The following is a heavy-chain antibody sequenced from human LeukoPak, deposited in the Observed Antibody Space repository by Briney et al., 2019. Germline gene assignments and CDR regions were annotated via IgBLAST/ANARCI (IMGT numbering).Heavy chain of an antibody. D-gene: IGHD1-1*01. V-gene: IGHV3-21*01. CDR3: ARVTGTTAGDH. CDR2: ISSGSTSI. J-gene: IGHJ5*02. Sequence: GGSLRVSCAASGFSFSSYSMDWVRQAPGKGLEWVSSISSGSTSIYYADSVKGRFTISRDNAKNSLYLQMNSLRAEDTAVYHCARVTGTTAGDHWGQGTLVSVSS. CDR1: GFSFSSYS.